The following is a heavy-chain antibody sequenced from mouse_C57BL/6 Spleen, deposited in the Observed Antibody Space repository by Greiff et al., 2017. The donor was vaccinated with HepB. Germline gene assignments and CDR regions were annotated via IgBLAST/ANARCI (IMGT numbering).Heavy chain of an antibody. D-gene: IGHD1-1*01. Sequence: EVQLQQSGPELVKPGASVKISCKASGYTFTDYYMNWVKQSHGKSLEWIGDINPNNGGTSYNQKFKGKATLTVDKSSSTAYMQLSSLTSEDSAVYYCARSIYYGSSYEWYFDVWGTGTTVTVSS. CDR2: INPNNGGT. CDR1: GYTFTDYY. CDR3: ARSIYYGSSYEWYFDV. J-gene: IGHJ1*03. V-gene: IGHV1-26*01.